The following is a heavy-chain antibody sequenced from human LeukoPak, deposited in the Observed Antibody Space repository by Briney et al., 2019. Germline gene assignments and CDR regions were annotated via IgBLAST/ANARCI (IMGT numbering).Heavy chain of an antibody. D-gene: IGHD3-9*01. Sequence: SQTLSLTCTVSGGSISSGGYYWSWNRQPPGKGLEWIGSIHYNGGTDYNPSLKTRVTISLDTSRSQFSLKLGSVTAADTAVYYCARGRVPGYWGQGALVTVSS. CDR3: ARGRVPGY. CDR2: IHYNGGT. CDR1: GGSISSGGYY. J-gene: IGHJ4*02. V-gene: IGHV4-61*08.